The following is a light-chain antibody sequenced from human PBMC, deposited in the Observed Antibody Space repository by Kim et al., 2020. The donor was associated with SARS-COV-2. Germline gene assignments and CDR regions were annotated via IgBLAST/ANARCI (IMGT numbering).Light chain of an antibody. CDR1: SLRCSY. J-gene: IGLJ2*01. Sequence: ALAQTVSITGKGDSLRCSYASCYQQKPGQAPVLVIYGKTNRPSGIPDRFSGSSSGNTASLTITGAQAEDEADYYCNSRDSSGNHLVFGGGTQLTVL. V-gene: IGLV3-19*01. CDR2: GKT. CDR3: NSRDSSGNHLV.